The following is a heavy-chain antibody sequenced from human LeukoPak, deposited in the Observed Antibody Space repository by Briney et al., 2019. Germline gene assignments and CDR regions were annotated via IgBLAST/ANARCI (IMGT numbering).Heavy chain of an antibody. V-gene: IGHV3-23*01. CDR3: AKDLVVYASRAFDI. Sequence: GGFLRLSCAASGFTFSSYAMNWVRQAPGKGLEWVSAISGSGSTYYADSVKGRFTISRDNSKNTLYLQMNSLRAEDTAVYYCAKDLVVYASRAFDIWGQGTMVTVSS. CDR1: GFTFSSYA. CDR2: ISGSGST. J-gene: IGHJ3*02. D-gene: IGHD2-8*01.